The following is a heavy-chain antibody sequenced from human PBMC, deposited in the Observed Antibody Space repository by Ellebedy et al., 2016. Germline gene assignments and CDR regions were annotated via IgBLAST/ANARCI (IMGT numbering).Heavy chain of an antibody. Sequence: GESLKISCAGPGFTFTTYAMTWVRQAPGKGLEWVSSITDNGGSTYYADSVKGRFTISRDNSKNTLYLQMTSLRAEDTAVYYCAKAVERDYWGQGTLVTVSS. CDR2: ITDNGGST. J-gene: IGHJ4*02. V-gene: IGHV3-23*01. D-gene: IGHD6-25*01. CDR3: AKAVERDY. CDR1: GFTFTTYA.